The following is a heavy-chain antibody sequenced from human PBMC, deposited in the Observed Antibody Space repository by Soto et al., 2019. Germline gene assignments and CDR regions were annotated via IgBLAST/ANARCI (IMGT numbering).Heavy chain of an antibody. J-gene: IGHJ2*01. CDR2: ISSSSSTI. V-gene: IGHV3-48*02. CDR1: GFTFSSYS. D-gene: IGHD3-10*01. Sequence: EVQLVESGGGLVQPGGSLRLSCAASGFTFSSYSMNWVRQAPGKGLEWVSYISSSSSTIYYADSVKGRFTISRDNAKNSLYRQRNSLRDEDTAVYYCARDGAITMGRGATYWYFDLWGRGTLVTVSS. CDR3: ARDGAITMGRGATYWYFDL.